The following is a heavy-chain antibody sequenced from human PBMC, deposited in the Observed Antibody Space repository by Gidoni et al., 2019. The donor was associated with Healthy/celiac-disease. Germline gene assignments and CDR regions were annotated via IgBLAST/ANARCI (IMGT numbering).Heavy chain of an antibody. CDR2: IYTSGST. CDR1: GGSLRSGSSY. D-gene: IGHD2-2*01. CDR3: ARDGGYCSSTSCYRAGYYYYYMDV. V-gene: IGHV4-61*02. Sequence: HVQLQESGPGLVKPSQTLSLTCTVSGGSLRSGSSYWSLIRQPAGKGLEWIGRIYTSGSTNYNPSLKSRVTMSVDTSKNQFSLKLSSVTAADTAVYYCARDGGYCSSTSCYRAGYYYYYMDVWGKGTTVTVSS. J-gene: IGHJ6*03.